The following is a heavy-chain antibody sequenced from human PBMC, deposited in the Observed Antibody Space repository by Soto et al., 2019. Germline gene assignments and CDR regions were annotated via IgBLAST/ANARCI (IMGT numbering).Heavy chain of an antibody. J-gene: IGHJ6*02. D-gene: IGHD3-3*01. V-gene: IGHV1-58*01. CDR1: GFTFTSSA. CDR2: IVVGSGNT. Sequence: SVKVSCKASGFTFTSSAVQWVRQAHGQRLEWIGWIVVGSGNTNYAQKFQERVTITRDMSTSTAYMELSSLRSEDTAVYYCARERKFDFWRKGLDVWGQGTTVTVSS. CDR3: ARERKFDFWRKGLDV.